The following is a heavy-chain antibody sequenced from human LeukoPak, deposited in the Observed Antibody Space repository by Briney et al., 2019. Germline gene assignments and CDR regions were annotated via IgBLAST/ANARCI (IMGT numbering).Heavy chain of an antibody. Sequence: GGSLRLSCAASGFTVSSKYMSWVRQAPGKGLEWVSVIYSGGSTYYADSVRGRFTISRDNSKFTLYMQMNSLRAEDTAVYYCARVRAGYCTSTSCYTGMDVWGQGTTVTVSS. J-gene: IGHJ6*02. CDR2: IYSGGST. V-gene: IGHV3-53*05. CDR1: GFTVSSKY. CDR3: ARVRAGYCTSTSCYTGMDV. D-gene: IGHD2-2*01.